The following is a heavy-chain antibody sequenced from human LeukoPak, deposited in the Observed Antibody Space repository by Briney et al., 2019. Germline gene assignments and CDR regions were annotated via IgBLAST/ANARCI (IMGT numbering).Heavy chain of an antibody. J-gene: IGHJ4*02. CDR2: IKQDGSEK. D-gene: IGHD3-16*02. Sequence: GGSLRLSCAASGFTFSSYWMSWVRQAPGKGLEWVANIKQDGSEKYYVDSVKGRFTISRDNAKNSLYLQMDSLRAEDTAVYYCARDCVKCAVDYWGQGTLVTVSS. V-gene: IGHV3-7*01. CDR3: ARDCVKCAVDY. CDR1: GFTFSSYW.